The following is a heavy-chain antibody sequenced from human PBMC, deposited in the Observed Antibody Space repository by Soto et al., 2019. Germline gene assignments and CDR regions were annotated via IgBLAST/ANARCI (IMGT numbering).Heavy chain of an antibody. CDR1: GFTFSSYA. CDR2: ISGSGGST. V-gene: IGHV3-23*01. CDR3: AKGRLGYCSGGSCYRVGYFDY. Sequence: EVQLLESGGGLVQPGGSLRLSCAASGFTFSSYAMSWVRQAPGKGLEWVSAISGSGGSTYYADSVKGRFTISRDNSKKTLYLQMNSLRGEDTAVYYCAKGRLGYCSGGSCYRVGYFDYWGQGTLVTVSS. J-gene: IGHJ4*02. D-gene: IGHD2-15*01.